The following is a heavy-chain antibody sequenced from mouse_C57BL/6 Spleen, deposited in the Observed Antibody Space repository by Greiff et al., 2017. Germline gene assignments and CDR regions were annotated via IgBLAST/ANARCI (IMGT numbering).Heavy chain of an antibody. CDR3: ARGSLGY. CDR2: INPSSGYT. D-gene: IGHD2-10*02. Sequence: VQVVESGAELARPGASVKMSCKASGYTFTSYTMHWVKQRPGQGLEWIGYINPSSGYTKYNQKFKDKATLTADKSSSTAYMQLSSLTSEDSAVYYCARGSLGYWGQGTTLTVSS. V-gene: IGHV1-4*01. J-gene: IGHJ2*01. CDR1: GYTFTSYT.